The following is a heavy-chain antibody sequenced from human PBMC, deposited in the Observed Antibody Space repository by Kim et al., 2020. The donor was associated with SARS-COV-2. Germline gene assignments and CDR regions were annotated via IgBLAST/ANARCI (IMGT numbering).Heavy chain of an antibody. CDR3: VRDEKYSSGWYAHYYYGMDV. V-gene: IGHV3-30*04. CDR1: GFTFSSYA. J-gene: IGHJ6*02. CDR2: ISYDGSNK. D-gene: IGHD6-19*01. Sequence: GGSLRLSCAASGFTFSSYAMHWVRQAPGKGLEWVAVISYDGSNKYYADSVKGRFTISRDNSKNTLYLQMNSLRAEDTAVYYCVRDEKYSSGWYAHYYYGMDVWGQGTTVTVSS.